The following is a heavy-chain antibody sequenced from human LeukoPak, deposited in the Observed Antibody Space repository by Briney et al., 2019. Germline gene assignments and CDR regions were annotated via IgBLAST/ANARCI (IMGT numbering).Heavy chain of an antibody. D-gene: IGHD3-22*01. V-gene: IGHV4-30-4*01. J-gene: IGHJ4*02. CDR3: AREHSPNYYDSSGYNYFDY. CDR2: IYYSGST. Sequence: SQTLSLTCTVSGGSISSGDYYWSWIRQPPGKGLEWIGYIYYSGSTYYNPSLKSRVTISVDTSKNQFSLKLSSVTAADTAVYYCAREHSPNYYDSSGYNYFDYWGQGTLVTVSS. CDR1: GGSISSGDYY.